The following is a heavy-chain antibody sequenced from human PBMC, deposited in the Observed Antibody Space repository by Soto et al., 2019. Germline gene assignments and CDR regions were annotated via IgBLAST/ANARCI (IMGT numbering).Heavy chain of an antibody. CDR3: ARGKGMEENYYYRGMDV. Sequence: QVQVVQSGAEVKKPGASVKVSCKASGYSFSTYAMHWVRQAPGQGLEWMGWINGGKGNTKYSQKFKDRVTISRDTSASTGYMELSSLRSEDTAVYYCARGKGMEENYYYRGMDVWGPGTTVTVS. J-gene: IGHJ6*02. CDR2: INGGKGNT. D-gene: IGHD1-1*01. CDR1: GYSFSTYA. V-gene: IGHV1-3*01.